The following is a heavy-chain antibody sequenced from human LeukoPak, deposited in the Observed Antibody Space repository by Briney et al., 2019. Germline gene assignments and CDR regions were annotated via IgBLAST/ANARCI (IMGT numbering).Heavy chain of an antibody. CDR3: ARGPVLRYFDWLYRFDY. Sequence: GASVKVSCKASGGTFSSYAISWVRQAPGQGLEWMGRIIPILGIANYAQKFQGRVTITADESTSTAYMELSSLRSEDTAVYYCARGPVLRYFDWLYRFDYWGQGTLVTVSS. J-gene: IGHJ4*02. V-gene: IGHV1-69*04. CDR1: GGTFSSYA. CDR2: IIPILGIA. D-gene: IGHD3-9*01.